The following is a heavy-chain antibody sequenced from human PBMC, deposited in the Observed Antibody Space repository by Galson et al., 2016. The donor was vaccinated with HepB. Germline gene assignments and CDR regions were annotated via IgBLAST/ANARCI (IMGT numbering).Heavy chain of an antibody. Sequence: AASGFTVSSNYMSWVRQAPGKGLEWVSVIYSGGSTYYADSVKGRFTISRHNSKNTLYLQMNSLRAEDTAVYYCARHEYSSGWYDYFDYWGQGTLVTVSS. D-gene: IGHD6-19*01. J-gene: IGHJ4*02. CDR2: IYSGGST. CDR1: GFTVSSNY. CDR3: ARHEYSSGWYDYFDY. V-gene: IGHV3-53*04.